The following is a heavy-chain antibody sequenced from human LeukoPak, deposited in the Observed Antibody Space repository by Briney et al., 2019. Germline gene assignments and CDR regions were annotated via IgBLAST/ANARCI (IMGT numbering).Heavy chain of an antibody. V-gene: IGHV1-8*01. J-gene: IGHJ4*02. Sequence: ASVKVSCKASGYTFTSYDINWVRQATGQGLEWMGWMNPNSGNTGYAQRFQGRVTMTRNTSISTAYMELSSLRSDDTAVYYCARAGLEDVDTAMAFDYWGQGTLVTVSS. CDR1: GYTFTSYD. CDR2: MNPNSGNT. D-gene: IGHD5-18*01. CDR3: ARAGLEDVDTAMAFDY.